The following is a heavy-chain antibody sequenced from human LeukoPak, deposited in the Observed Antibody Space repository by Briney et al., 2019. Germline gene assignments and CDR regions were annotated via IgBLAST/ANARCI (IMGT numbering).Heavy chain of an antibody. CDR1: GYTFTSYY. Sequence: VSVKVSCKASGYTFTSYYMHWVRQAPGQGLAWMGIINPSAGSTSYAQTFQGRVTMTRDTSTSTVYLELSSPTSEDTAVYYCATGPTVTRLDYWGQGTLVTVSS. J-gene: IGHJ4*02. CDR2: INPSAGST. D-gene: IGHD4-17*01. CDR3: ATGPTVTRLDY. V-gene: IGHV1-46*01.